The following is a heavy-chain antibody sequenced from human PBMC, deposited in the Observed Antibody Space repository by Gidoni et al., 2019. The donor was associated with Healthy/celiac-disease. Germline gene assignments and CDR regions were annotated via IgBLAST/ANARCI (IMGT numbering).Heavy chain of an antibody. Sequence: QVQLQQSSPGLVKPSQTLSLTCAISGDSASSNSAAWNWIRQSPSRGLEWLGRTYYRSKWYNDYAVSVKSRIPINPDTSKNQFSLQLNSVTPEDTAVYYCARESYYDSSGPLDYWGQGTLVTVSS. J-gene: IGHJ4*02. CDR3: ARESYYDSSGPLDY. V-gene: IGHV6-1*01. CDR1: GDSASSNSAA. CDR2: TYYRSKWYN. D-gene: IGHD3-22*01.